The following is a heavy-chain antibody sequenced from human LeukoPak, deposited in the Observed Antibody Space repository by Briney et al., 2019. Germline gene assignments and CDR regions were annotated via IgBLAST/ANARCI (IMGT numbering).Heavy chain of an antibody. J-gene: IGHJ4*02. CDR3: AKVGGFAVMTTGIYFDY. Sequence: PGGSLRLSCAASGFTFSSYAMSWVRQAPGKGLEWVSSISGSGGSTYYADSVKGRFTISRDNSKNTLYLQMNSLRAEDTAVYYCAKVGGFAVMTTGIYFDYWGQETLVAVSS. V-gene: IGHV3-23*01. D-gene: IGHD3-22*01. CDR2: ISGSGGST. CDR1: GFTFSSYA.